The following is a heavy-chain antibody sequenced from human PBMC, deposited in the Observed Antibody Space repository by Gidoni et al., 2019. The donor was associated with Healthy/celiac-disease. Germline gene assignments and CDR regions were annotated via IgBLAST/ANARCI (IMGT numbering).Heavy chain of an antibody. CDR2: IYYRGST. Sequence: QVQLQESGPGLVKPSQTLSLTFTVSGVSLSSGGYYWSWIRQHPGKGLEWIGYIYYRGSTYYNPSLKSRVTISVDTSKKQFSLKLSSVTAADTAVYYCARNRRDDGAFDIWGQGTMVTVSS. CDR1: GVSLSSGGYY. V-gene: IGHV4-31*03. J-gene: IGHJ3*02. CDR3: ARNRRDDGAFDI.